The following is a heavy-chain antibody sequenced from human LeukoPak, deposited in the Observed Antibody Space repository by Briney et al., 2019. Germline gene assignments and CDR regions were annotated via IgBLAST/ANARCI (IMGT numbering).Heavy chain of an antibody. D-gene: IGHD5-12*01. V-gene: IGHV1-69*05. CDR2: IIPIFGTT. CDR1: GGTFSSHA. CDR3: ARGDSGYDYGFDN. J-gene: IGHJ4*02. Sequence: ASVKVSCKASGGTFSSHAISWVRQDPGQGLEWVGGIIPIFGTTNYAQKFQGRVTITTDESTSTGYMELRSLRSDDTAVYYCARGDSGYDYGFDNWGQGTLVTVSS.